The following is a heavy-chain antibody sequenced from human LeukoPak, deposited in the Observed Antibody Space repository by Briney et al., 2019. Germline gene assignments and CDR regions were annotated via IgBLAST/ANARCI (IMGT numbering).Heavy chain of an antibody. V-gene: IGHV3-21*01. CDR2: ISSSSSYI. J-gene: IGHJ4*02. D-gene: IGHD3-10*01. CDR3: ARVKLLWFGEEGDY. Sequence: GGSLRLSCAASGFTFSSYSMNWVRQAPGKGLEWVSSISSSSSYIYYADSVKGRFTISRDNAKNSLYLRMNSLRAEDTAVYYCARVKLLWFGEEGDYWGQGTLVTVSS. CDR1: GFTFSSYS.